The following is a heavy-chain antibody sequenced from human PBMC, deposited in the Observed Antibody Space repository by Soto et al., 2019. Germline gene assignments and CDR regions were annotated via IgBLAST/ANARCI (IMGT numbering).Heavy chain of an antibody. V-gene: IGHV1-69*01. CDR3: ARRWKGATMVRGPPAGAMDV. CDR1: GGTFSRYA. CDR2: IIPIFGTA. J-gene: IGHJ6*02. D-gene: IGHD3-10*01. Sequence: QVQLVQSGAEVKKPGSSVKVSCKASGGTFSRYAISWVRQAPGQGLEWMGGIIPIFGTANYAQKFQGRVTITADESTSTAYMELSCLRSEDTAVYYCARRWKGATMVRGPPAGAMDVWGQGTTVTVSS.